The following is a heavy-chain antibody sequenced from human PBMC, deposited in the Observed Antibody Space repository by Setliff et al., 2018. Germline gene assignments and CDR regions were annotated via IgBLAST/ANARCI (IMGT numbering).Heavy chain of an antibody. Sequence: PGESLKISCATSGFTFRDYSLTWVRQAPGKGLEWVSGIDQASHPYYPDSMKGRFAISRDNSRNTISLQINDLRAEDTATYYCAKDRVNDGIWDCDSWGQGLRVTSPQ. CDR3: AKDRVNDGIWDCDS. V-gene: IGHV3-53*01. CDR2: IDQASHP. D-gene: IGHD1-20*01. J-gene: IGHJ4*02. CDR1: GFTFRDYS.